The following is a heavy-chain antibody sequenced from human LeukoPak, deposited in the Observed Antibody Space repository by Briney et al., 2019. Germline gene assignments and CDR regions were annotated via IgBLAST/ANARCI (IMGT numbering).Heavy chain of an antibody. CDR2: IYHSGST. CDR1: GDFITKSVW. J-gene: IGHJ1*01. Sequence: SETLSLTCAVSGDFITKSVWWIWVRQTPGKGLEWIGDIYHSGSTNSNPSLKSRVTLSLDKSKNQFSLKLSSVTAADTAVYYCAGEDYGEHHIHHWGQGTLVTVSS. D-gene: IGHD4-17*01. V-gene: IGHV4-4*02. CDR3: AGEDYGEHHIHH.